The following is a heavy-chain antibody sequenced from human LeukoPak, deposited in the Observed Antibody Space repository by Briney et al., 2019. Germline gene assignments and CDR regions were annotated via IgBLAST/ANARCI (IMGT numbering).Heavy chain of an antibody. D-gene: IGHD5-18*01. Sequence: GESLMISCNGSGYCFNSYWVGGVRQTPGKGLEWLGIIYPGDSDTRHSPSFEGQVTISADKPISTAYLQWSSLKASDTAIYYCASALAGYTYGFGAFDIWGQGTLVTVSS. CDR1: GYCFNSYW. CDR3: ASALAGYTYGFGAFDI. J-gene: IGHJ3*02. CDR2: IYPGDSDT. V-gene: IGHV5-51*04.